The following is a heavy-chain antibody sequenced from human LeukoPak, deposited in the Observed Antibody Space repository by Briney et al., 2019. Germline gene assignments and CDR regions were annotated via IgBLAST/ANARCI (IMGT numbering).Heavy chain of an antibody. D-gene: IGHD3-16*01. CDR1: GFILDDYA. CDR2: ISWNSGSI. CDR3: AKDVFDFGGYFDL. J-gene: IGHJ2*01. Sequence: PGGSLRLSCEASGFILDDYAMHWVRQAPGKGLEWVSGISWNSGSIGYAASVKGRFTISRDNAKNSLSLQMNSLRAEDTAFYYCAKDVFDFGGYFDLWGRGTLVTVSS. V-gene: IGHV3-9*01.